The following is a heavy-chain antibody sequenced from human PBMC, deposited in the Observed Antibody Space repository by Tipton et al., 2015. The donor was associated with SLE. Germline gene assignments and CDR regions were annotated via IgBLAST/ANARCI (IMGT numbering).Heavy chain of an antibody. CDR3: ARERGRSHYYDSIGYRDAFDI. CDR2: IHNIGNI. V-gene: IGHV4-59*01. D-gene: IGHD3-22*01. Sequence: TLSLTCTVSGGSTSTYYWSWIRQAPGKGLEWIGYIHNIGNINYNPFLKSRVTISIDTSKNQVSLKLSSVTAADTAVYYCARERGRSHYYDSIGYRDAFDIWGQGTMVTVSS. J-gene: IGHJ3*02. CDR1: GGSTSTYY.